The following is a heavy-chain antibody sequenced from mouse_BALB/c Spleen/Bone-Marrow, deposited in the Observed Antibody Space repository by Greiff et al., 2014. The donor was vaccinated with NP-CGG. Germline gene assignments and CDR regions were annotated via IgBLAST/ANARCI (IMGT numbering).Heavy chain of an antibody. D-gene: IGHD1-2*01. Sequence: VKLVESGPGLVVPSQSLSITCTVSGFSLTNYGVHWVRQPPGKGLEWLGVIWADGSTNYNSALMSRLSISKDNSKSQVFFKMNSLQTDDTAMYYCARITTATGAMDYWGQGTSVTVSS. V-gene: IGHV2-9*02. CDR2: IWADGST. CDR1: GFSLTNYG. J-gene: IGHJ4*01. CDR3: ARITTATGAMDY.